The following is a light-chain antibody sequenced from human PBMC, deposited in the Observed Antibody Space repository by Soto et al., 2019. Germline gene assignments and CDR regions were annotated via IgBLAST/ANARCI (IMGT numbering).Light chain of an antibody. CDR3: QRDSSSPF. V-gene: IGKV3-20*01. J-gene: IGKJ5*01. Sequence: EIVLTQSPGTLSLSPGERATLSCRASQSVSSSYLAWYQQKPGQAPRLLIYGASCRATGISDRFSGSASGTSSTITISRLEPEYFAVYCCQRDSSSPFFGQGTRLEIK. CDR1: QSVSSSY. CDR2: GAS.